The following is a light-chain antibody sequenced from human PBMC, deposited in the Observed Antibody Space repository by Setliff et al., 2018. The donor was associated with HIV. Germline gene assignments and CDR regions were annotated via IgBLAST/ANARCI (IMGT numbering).Light chain of an antibody. J-gene: IGLJ1*01. CDR3: SSYTGSSLYV. V-gene: IGLV2-14*01. CDR2: EVS. CDR1: SSDIGGHNY. Sequence: QSALTQPASVSGSPGQSITISCTGTSSDIGGHNYVSWYQQHPGKAPKVMIYEVSNRPSGVSNRFSGSKSGNTASLTTSGLQAEDEADYYCSSYTGSSLYVFGTGTKVTVL.